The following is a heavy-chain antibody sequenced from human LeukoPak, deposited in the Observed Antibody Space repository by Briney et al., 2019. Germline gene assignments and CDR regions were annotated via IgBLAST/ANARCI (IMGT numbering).Heavy chain of an antibody. V-gene: IGHV3-21*01. CDR3: ARGRYTTRKMIVVAEFDY. Sequence: PGGSLRLSCGASGFTFSSYSMNWVRQAPGKGLEWVSSISSSSSYIYYADSVKGRLTISRDNAKNSLYLQMNSLRAKDTAVYYCARGRYTTRKMIVVAEFDYWGQGTLVTVSS. CDR1: GFTFSSYS. J-gene: IGHJ4*02. CDR2: ISSSSSYI. D-gene: IGHD3-22*01.